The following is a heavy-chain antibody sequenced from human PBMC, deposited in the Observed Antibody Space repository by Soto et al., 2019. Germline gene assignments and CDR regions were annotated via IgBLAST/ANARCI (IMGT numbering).Heavy chain of an antibody. V-gene: IGHV4-34*01. CDR2: INHSGST. CDR1: GGSFSGYY. CDR3: ARGRYQPLYHYGSGRWFDP. J-gene: IGHJ5*02. Sequence: QVQLQQWGAGLLKPSETLSLTCAVYGGSFSGYYWSWIRQPPGKGLEWIGEINHSGSTNYNPSLKSRVTISVDTSKNQFSLKLSSVTAADTAVYYCARGRYQPLYHYGSGRWFDPWGQGTLVTVSS. D-gene: IGHD3-10*01.